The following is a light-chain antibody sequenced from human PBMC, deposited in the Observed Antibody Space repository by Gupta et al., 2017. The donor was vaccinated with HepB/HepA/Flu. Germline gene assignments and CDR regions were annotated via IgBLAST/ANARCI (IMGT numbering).Light chain of an antibody. CDR3: QHRDSTPLT. V-gene: IGKV1-39*01. J-gene: IGKJ1*01. Sequence: DIQMTQSPSSLSASVGDRVTITCRASQSISSYLNWYQQKPGKAPKLLIYAASSVQSGVPSRFSGSGSGTDFTLTISRLQPEDFANYYCQHRDSTPLTFGQGTKVEIK. CDR1: QSISSY. CDR2: AAS.